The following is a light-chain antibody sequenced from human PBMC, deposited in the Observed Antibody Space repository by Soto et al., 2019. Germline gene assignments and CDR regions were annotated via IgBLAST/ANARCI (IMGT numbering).Light chain of an antibody. CDR3: SSYTGSSTEV. Sequence: QSALTQPPSVSGSPGQSITISCTGTSSDVGGYNYVSWYQQHPGKAPKLMIYDVRNRPSGVSDRFSGSKSGNTASLTISGLQAEDEADYYCSSYTGSSTEVFGGGTKLTVL. V-gene: IGLV2-14*01. CDR1: SSDVGGYNY. CDR2: DVR. J-gene: IGLJ2*01.